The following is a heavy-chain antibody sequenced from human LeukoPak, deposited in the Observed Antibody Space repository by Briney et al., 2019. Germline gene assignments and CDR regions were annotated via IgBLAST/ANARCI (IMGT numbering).Heavy chain of an antibody. D-gene: IGHD2-2*01. Sequence: PGRSLRLSCAASGFTFSSYGMHWVRQAPGKGLEWVAVISYDGSNKYYADSVKGRFTISRDNSKNTLYLRMNSLRAEDTAVYYCAKDHDIVVVPAFDYWGQGTLVTVSS. V-gene: IGHV3-30*18. J-gene: IGHJ4*02. CDR1: GFTFSSYG. CDR3: AKDHDIVVVPAFDY. CDR2: ISYDGSNK.